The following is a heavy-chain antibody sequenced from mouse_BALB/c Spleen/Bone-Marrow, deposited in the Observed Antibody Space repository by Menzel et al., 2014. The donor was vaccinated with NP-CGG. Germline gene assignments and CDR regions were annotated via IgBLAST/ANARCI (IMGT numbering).Heavy chain of an antibody. D-gene: IGHD2-3*01. CDR2: ISNGGGST. V-gene: IGHV5-12*02. J-gene: IGHJ4*01. CDR3: ARRGWYYAMDY. CDR1: GFTFSDYY. Sequence: DVQLQESGGGLVQPGGSLKLSCATSGFTFSDYYMYWVRQTPEKRLEWVAYISNGGGSTYYPDTVKGRFTISRDNAKNTLYLQMSRLKSEDTAMYYCARRGWYYAMDYWGQGPSVTVSS.